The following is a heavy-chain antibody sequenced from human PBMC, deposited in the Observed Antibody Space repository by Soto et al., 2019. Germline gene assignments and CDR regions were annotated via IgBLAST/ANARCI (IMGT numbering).Heavy chain of an antibody. D-gene: IGHD3-10*01. CDR2: ILHSGST. Sequence: QVQLQESGPGLVKPSETLSLTCTVSGGSISSYYWSWIRQPPGKGLEGIGHILHSGSTNYNPTLKSRVTLSVDTSKNQFSLQLSSVTAADTAVYYCARRYGGAVDYWGQGTLVTVSS. J-gene: IGHJ4*02. CDR1: GGSISSYY. V-gene: IGHV4-59*08. CDR3: ARRYGGAVDY.